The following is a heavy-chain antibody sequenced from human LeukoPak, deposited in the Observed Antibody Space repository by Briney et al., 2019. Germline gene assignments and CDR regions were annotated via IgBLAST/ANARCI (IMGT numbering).Heavy chain of an antibody. J-gene: IGHJ4*02. D-gene: IGHD6-13*01. V-gene: IGHV1-58*01. CDR1: GFTFTSSA. CDR3: AADLAAAGSNY. Sequence: ASVKVSCKASGFTFTSSALQWVRQARGQRLEWIGWIVVGSGNTNYAQKFQERVTITRDMSTSTAYMELSSLRSEDTAIYYCAADLAAAGSNYWGQGTLVTVSS. CDR2: IVVGSGNT.